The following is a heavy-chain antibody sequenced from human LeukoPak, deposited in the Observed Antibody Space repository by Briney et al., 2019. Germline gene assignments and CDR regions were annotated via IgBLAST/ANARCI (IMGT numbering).Heavy chain of an antibody. Sequence: PSETLSLTCTVSGGSISSGSYYWSWMRQPAGKGLEWIGRIYTSGSTNYNPSLKSRVTISVDTSKNQFSLKLSSVTAADTAVYYCARGYDFWSGDFDYWGQGTLVTVSS. D-gene: IGHD3-3*01. V-gene: IGHV4-61*02. J-gene: IGHJ4*02. CDR3: ARGYDFWSGDFDY. CDR1: GGSISSGSYY. CDR2: IYTSGST.